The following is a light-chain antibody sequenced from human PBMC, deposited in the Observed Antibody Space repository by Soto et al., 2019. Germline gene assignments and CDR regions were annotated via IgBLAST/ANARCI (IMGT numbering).Light chain of an antibody. J-gene: IGKJ5*01. CDR1: QSVVGY. CDR3: QQRSNWPIT. CDR2: DAS. Sequence: EIVLTQSPATLSLSPGERATLSCRASQSVVGYLAWYQQRPGQAPRVLIYDASNRATGIPVRFSGSGSGTDFTLIISSLEPEDFAVYYCQQRSNWPITFGQGTRLEIK. V-gene: IGKV3-11*01.